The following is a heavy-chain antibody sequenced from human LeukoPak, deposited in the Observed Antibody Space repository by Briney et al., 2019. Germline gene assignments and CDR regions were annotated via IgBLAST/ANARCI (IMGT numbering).Heavy chain of an antibody. Sequence: PGGSLRLSCAASGFTFSSYEMNWVRQAPGKGLEWVGFIRSKAYGGTTKYAASVKGRFTISRDDSESIAYLQMDSLKTEDTAVYFCTSYDHSAEYFHHWGQGTLVTVSS. J-gene: IGHJ1*01. V-gene: IGHV3-49*04. CDR2: IRSKAYGGTT. CDR3: TSYDHSAEYFHH. CDR1: GFTFSSYE. D-gene: IGHD3-22*01.